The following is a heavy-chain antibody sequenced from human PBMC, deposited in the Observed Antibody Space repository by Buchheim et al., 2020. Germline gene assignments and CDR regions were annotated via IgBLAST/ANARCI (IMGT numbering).Heavy chain of an antibody. CDR2: ISDSGTTT. CDR1: GFTAYNYA. CDR3: AKLPFATQFRAPFDY. V-gene: IGHV3-23*01. J-gene: IGHJ4*02. D-gene: IGHD2-15*01. Sequence: EVQLLESGGGLVQPGGFLRLSCAASGFTAYNYAMSWVRQAPGKGLEWVSSISDSGTTTHYADSVMGRFTISRDNSKNTLFLQMNSLRAEDTAMYYCAKLPFATQFRAPFDYWGQGTL.